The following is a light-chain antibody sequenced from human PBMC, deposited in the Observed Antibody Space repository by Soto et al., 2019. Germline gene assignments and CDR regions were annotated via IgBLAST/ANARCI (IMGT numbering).Light chain of an antibody. V-gene: IGKV1-5*03. CDR1: QSVRNW. J-gene: IGKJ1*01. Sequence: DIQMTQSPSTLSASVGDRVTITCRASQSVRNWLAWYQQKPGIAPKLLICKASSLESGVPSRFSGSGSGTEFTLTISSLQLDDFATYYCQQYNSYPWTFGQGTKVEI. CDR2: KAS. CDR3: QQYNSYPWT.